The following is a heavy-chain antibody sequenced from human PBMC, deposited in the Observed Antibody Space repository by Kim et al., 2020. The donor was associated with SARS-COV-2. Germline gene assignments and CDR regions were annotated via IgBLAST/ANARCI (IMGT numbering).Heavy chain of an antibody. CDR3: ARDRYSSGWYPIDY. CDR2: IKQDGSEK. CDR1: GFTFSNYW. Sequence: GGSLRLSCAASGFTFSNYWMSWVRQTPGKGLECVAQIKQDGSEKNYVDSVQGRFNISRDNAKNLVYLQMNSLGVEDTAVYFCARDRYSSGWYPIDYWGQG. D-gene: IGHD6-19*01. J-gene: IGHJ4*02. V-gene: IGHV3-7*01.